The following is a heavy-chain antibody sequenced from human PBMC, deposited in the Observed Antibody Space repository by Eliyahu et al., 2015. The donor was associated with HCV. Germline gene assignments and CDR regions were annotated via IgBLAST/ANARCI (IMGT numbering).Heavy chain of an antibody. D-gene: IGHD1-26*01. CDR2: INTYNGNS. CDR1: GYTFTTXR. Sequence: QVQLVQSGSEVKNPGASVKVSCKTSGYTFTTXRPXPPFLSXRLRHQWNXWINTYNGNSIYAQKFQGRVTMTTNTYTTTAYMDLGSLRSDDTAIYYCARETLVETTSSHFDFWGQGTLVSVSS. J-gene: IGHJ4*02. CDR3: ARETLVETTSSHFDF. V-gene: IGHV1-18*01.